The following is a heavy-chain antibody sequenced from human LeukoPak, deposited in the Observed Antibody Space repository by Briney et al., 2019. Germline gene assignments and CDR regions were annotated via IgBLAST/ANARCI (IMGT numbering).Heavy chain of an antibody. Sequence: GGSLRLSCAASGFTFSSYAMHWACHARGKGLEWVAVISYDGSNKYYAHSVKGRFTIPRDNSKNTVYLQMNSLRAEDTALYYCARDYYGSGSYGYFDYWGQGTLVTVSS. CDR1: GFTFSSYA. V-gene: IGHV3-30-3*01. CDR2: ISYDGSNK. CDR3: ARDYYGSGSYGYFDY. J-gene: IGHJ4*02. D-gene: IGHD3-10*01.